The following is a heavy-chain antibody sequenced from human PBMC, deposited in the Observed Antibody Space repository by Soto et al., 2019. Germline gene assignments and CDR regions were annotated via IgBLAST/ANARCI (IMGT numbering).Heavy chain of an antibody. Sequence: QVQLQESGPGLVKPSETLSLTCTVSGGSISSYYWSWIRQPPGKGLEWIGYIYYSGSTNYNPSLKSRVTIAVDTSKNQFSLKLSSVTAADTAVYYCASPDGVATSSPAHWYFDLWGRGTLVTVSS. J-gene: IGHJ2*01. CDR1: GGSISSYY. CDR3: ASPDGVATSSPAHWYFDL. CDR2: IYYSGST. D-gene: IGHD5-12*01. V-gene: IGHV4-59*08.